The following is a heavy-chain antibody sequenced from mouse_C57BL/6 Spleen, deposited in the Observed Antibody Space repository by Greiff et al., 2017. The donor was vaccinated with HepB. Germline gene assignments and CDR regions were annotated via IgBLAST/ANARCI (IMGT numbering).Heavy chain of an antibody. J-gene: IGHJ2*01. V-gene: IGHV3-6*01. Sequence: EVKLMESGPGLVKPSQSLSLTCSVTGYSITSGYYWNWIRQFPGNKLEWMGYIRYDGSNNYNPSLKNRISITRDTSKNQFFLKLNSVTTEDTATYYCARDTFLYEGYYEGDYWGQGTTLTVSS. D-gene: IGHD2-3*01. CDR2: IRYDGSN. CDR1: GYSITSGYY. CDR3: ARDTFLYEGYYEGDY.